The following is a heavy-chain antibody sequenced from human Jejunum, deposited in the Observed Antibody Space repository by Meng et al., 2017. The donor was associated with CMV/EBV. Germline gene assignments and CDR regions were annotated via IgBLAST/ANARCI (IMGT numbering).Heavy chain of an antibody. CDR2: IYNSGDI. D-gene: IGHD2-2*01. J-gene: IGHJ5*01. V-gene: IGHV4-59*02. CDR3: VRHGDCSSGSCYYHWLDP. CDR1: GGSVSKYY. Sequence: QGPLQESGPGLVRPSETLSLNCSCSGGSVSKYYWGWIRRPPGGGLEWLGYIYNSGDIYYNPFLEGRVTISTDTSKNQFSLKLRYVTAADTAVYYCVRHGDCSSGSCYYHWLDPWGQGSLVTVSS.